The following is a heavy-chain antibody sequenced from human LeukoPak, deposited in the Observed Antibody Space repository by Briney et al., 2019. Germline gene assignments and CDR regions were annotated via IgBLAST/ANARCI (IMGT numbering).Heavy chain of an antibody. Sequence: PSQTLSLTRTVSGGSISSGGYYWSWIRQHPGKGLEWIGYIYYSGSTYYNPSLKSRVTISVDTSKNQFSLKLSSVTAADTAVYYCARGYGSGGANAFDIWGQGTMVTVSS. D-gene: IGHD3-10*01. CDR1: GGSISSGGYY. CDR3: ARGYGSGGANAFDI. CDR2: IYYSGST. V-gene: IGHV4-31*03. J-gene: IGHJ3*02.